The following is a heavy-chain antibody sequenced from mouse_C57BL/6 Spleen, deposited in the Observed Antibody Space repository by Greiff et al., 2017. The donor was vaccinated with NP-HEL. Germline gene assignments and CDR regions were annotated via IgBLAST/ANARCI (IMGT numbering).Heavy chain of an antibody. CDR2: FHPYNDDP. D-gene: IGHD2-1*01. J-gene: IGHJ3*01. V-gene: IGHV1-47*01. Sequence: VQLQQSGAELVKPGASVKMSCKASGYTFTTYPIEWMKQNHGTSLEWIGNFHPYNDDPKYNEKFKGKATLTVEKSSSAVYLEISRLTSDDSAVYYCARSSYGNSFAYWGQGTLVTVSA. CDR1: GYTFTTYP. CDR3: ARSSYGNSFAY.